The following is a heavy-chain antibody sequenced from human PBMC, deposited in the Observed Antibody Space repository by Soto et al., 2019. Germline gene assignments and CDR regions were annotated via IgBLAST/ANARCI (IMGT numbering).Heavy chain of an antibody. D-gene: IGHD3-22*01. CDR2: ISAYNGNK. V-gene: IGHV1-18*01. Sequence: ASVKVSCKASGYTFTIYGISWVRQAPGQGLEWMGWISAYNGNKDYAQKFQGRVTMTTDTSTSTAYMELRSLRSDDTAVYYCARDRKYYYESSGYYGGDYWGQGTLVTVSS. J-gene: IGHJ4*02. CDR1: GYTFTIYG. CDR3: ARDRKYYYESSGYYGGDY.